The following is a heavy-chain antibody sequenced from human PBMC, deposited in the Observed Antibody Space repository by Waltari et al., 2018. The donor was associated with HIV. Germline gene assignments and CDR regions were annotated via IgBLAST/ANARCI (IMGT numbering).Heavy chain of an antibody. V-gene: IGHV3-30*18. J-gene: IGHJ6*02. CDR1: GFTFSDDG. Sequence: QVRLVESGGGVVQPGRSLRLPWAASGFTFSDDGMHWVRQAPGKGLEWVALISYDESKKYYADSVMGRFTISRDIPKNTLYLQMNSLRAEDSAVYYCANTFFKTTLNLYYFGMDVWGQGTTVIVSS. CDR2: ISYDESKK. CDR3: ANTFFKTTLNLYYFGMDV. D-gene: IGHD3-3*02.